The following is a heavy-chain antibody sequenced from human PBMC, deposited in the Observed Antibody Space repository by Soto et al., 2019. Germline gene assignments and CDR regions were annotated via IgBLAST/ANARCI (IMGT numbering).Heavy chain of an antibody. CDR1: VGTFSNYP. Sequence: ASVKVSCKASVGTFSNYPISWVRQAPGQGLEWMGGIIPIFGTVNYAQKFQGRVTITADESTSTAYMELSSLRSEDTAVYYCAADVGGYIYGFARHWGPGTLVTVSS. D-gene: IGHD4-17*01. V-gene: IGHV1-69*13. J-gene: IGHJ4*02. CDR2: IIPIFGTV. CDR3: AADVGGYIYGFARH.